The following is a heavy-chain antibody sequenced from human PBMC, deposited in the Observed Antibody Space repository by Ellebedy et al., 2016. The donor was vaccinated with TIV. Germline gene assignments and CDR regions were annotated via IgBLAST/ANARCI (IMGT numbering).Heavy chain of an antibody. Sequence: GESLKISCAASGFTFSSHWMHWVRQAPGKGLVWVSRINSDGRSTSYADSVKGRFTISRDNAKNTLYLQMNSLGAEDTAVYYCARDRSGYFDYWGQGTLVTVSS. CDR2: INSDGRST. V-gene: IGHV3-74*01. D-gene: IGHD3-3*01. J-gene: IGHJ4*02. CDR1: GFTFSSHW. CDR3: ARDRSGYFDY.